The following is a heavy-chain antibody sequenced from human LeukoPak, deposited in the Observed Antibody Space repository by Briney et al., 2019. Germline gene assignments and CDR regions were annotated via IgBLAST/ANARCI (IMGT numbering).Heavy chain of an antibody. CDR3: AKDYYDSSGYYDSSHAY. D-gene: IGHD3-22*01. Sequence: GGSLRLSCAASGFTFSSYGMHWVHQAPGKGLEWVAFIRYDGSNKYYADSVKGRFTISRDNSKNTLYLQMNSLRAEDTAVYYCAKDYYDSSGYYDSSHAYWGQGTLVTVSS. J-gene: IGHJ4*02. CDR2: IRYDGSNK. CDR1: GFTFSSYG. V-gene: IGHV3-30*02.